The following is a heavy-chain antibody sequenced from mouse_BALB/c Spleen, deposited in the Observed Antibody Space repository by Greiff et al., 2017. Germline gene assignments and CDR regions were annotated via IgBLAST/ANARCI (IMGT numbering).Heavy chain of an antibody. J-gene: IGHJ2*01. Sequence: DVMLVESGGGLVKPGGSLKLSCAASGFTFSSYTMSWVRQTPEKRLEWVATISSGGSYTYYPDSVKGRFTISRDNAKNTLYLQMSSLKSEDTAMYYCTRDPSYYRYDGGGDYWGQGTTLTVSS. D-gene: IGHD2-14*01. CDR3: TRDPSYYRYDGGGDY. CDR1: GFTFSSYT. CDR2: ISSGGSYT. V-gene: IGHV5-6-4*01.